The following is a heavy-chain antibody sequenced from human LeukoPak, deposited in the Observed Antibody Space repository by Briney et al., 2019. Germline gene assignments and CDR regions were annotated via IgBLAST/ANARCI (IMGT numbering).Heavy chain of an antibody. V-gene: IGHV3-23*01. CDR2: ISGSGTNA. CDR3: AKDVVGQQWVENY. Sequence: GGSLRLSCAASGFTFRNYAMNWVRQAPGKGLEWVSGISGSGTNAYYADSVKGRFTISRDNSKNTLYLQMNSLRPEDTALYHCAKDVVGQQWVENYWGQGTLVTVSS. CDR1: GFTFRNYA. D-gene: IGHD6-19*01. J-gene: IGHJ4*02.